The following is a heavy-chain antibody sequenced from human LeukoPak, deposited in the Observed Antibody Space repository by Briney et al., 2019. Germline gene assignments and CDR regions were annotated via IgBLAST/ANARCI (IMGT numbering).Heavy chain of an antibody. D-gene: IGHD3-22*01. V-gene: IGHV3-23*01. CDR1: GFTFNTYA. CDR2: ITGSGLT. J-gene: IGHJ5*02. CDR3: AKRDYSDSSTFSPLFQS. Sequence: GGSLRLSCAAPGFTFNTYAMSWLRQVPGMGPEWVSAITGSGLTYYADSVKGRFTISRDNSKNTLSLQMESLRAEDTAVYYCAKRDYSDSSTFSPLFQSWGQGTLVTVSS.